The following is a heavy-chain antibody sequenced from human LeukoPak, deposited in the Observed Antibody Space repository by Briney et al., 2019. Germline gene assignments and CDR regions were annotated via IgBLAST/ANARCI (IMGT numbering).Heavy chain of an antibody. CDR1: GFTFSSYE. V-gene: IGHV3-48*03. Sequence: GGSLRLSCAASGFTFSSYEMNWVRQAPGKGLEWVSYISSSGSTIYYADSVRGRFTISRDNAKNSLYLQMNSLRAEDTAVYYCAELGITTIGGVWGKGTTVTISS. J-gene: IGHJ6*04. CDR3: AELGITTIGGV. D-gene: IGHD3-10*02. CDR2: ISSSGSTI.